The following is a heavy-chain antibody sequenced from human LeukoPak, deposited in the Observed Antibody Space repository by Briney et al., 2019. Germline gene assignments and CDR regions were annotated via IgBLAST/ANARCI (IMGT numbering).Heavy chain of an antibody. CDR3: ASQGSPSITVFGVVIIPHWYFDL. CDR1: GGSISSSSYY. Sequence: SETLSLTCTVSGGSISSSSYYWRWIRQPPGKGLEWIGSIYYSGSTYYNPLLKSRATISVDTSMNQFSLQLCSVTAADTAVYYCASQGSPSITVFGVVIIPHWYFDLWGRGGLVTVSS. J-gene: IGHJ2*01. D-gene: IGHD3-3*01. CDR2: IYYSGST. V-gene: IGHV4-39*01.